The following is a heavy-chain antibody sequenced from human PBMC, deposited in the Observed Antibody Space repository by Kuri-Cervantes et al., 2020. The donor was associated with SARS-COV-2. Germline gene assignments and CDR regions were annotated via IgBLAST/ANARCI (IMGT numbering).Heavy chain of an antibody. Sequence: SQTLSLTCAISGDSVSSNSAAWTWIRQSPSRGLEWLGRTYYRSQWYNDYEPSMKSRLIINSDTSKNQFSLQLNSVTPEDTAVYFCARGRGLETHIDAFDIWGQGTLVTVSS. D-gene: IGHD6-19*01. CDR1: GDSVSSNSAA. CDR3: ARGRGLETHIDAFDI. CDR2: TYYRSQWYN. V-gene: IGHV6-1*01. J-gene: IGHJ3*02.